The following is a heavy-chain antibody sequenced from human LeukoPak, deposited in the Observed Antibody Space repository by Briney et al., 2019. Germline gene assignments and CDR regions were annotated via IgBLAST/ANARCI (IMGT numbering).Heavy chain of an antibody. Sequence: GGSLRLSCAASGFMFRTYAMSWVRQAPGKGLEWVSGISGEGGSTYYADSVKGRFTISRDNSKDTLYLQMNSLRAEDTAVYYCAKGRSFGVMPEIFDYWGQGTLVTVSS. CDR2: ISGEGGST. D-gene: IGHD3-16*01. V-gene: IGHV3-23*01. J-gene: IGHJ4*02. CDR1: GFMFRTYA. CDR3: AKGRSFGVMPEIFDY.